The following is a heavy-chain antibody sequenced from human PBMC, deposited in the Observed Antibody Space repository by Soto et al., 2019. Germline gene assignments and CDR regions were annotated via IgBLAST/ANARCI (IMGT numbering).Heavy chain of an antibody. J-gene: IGHJ4*02. CDR3: ARDGVGGTRFFGYLDY. V-gene: IGHV3-33*01. D-gene: IGHD1-26*01. Sequence: QVQLVESGGGVVQPGRSLRLSCVAPGVIFSGYGMHWVRQAPGKGLEWVAVIRFDGSNIFYANSVKGRFTISRDNSKSTLYLEMNSLRAEDTAVYYCARDGVGGTRFFGYLDYWGQGAQVTVSS. CDR1: GVIFSGYG. CDR2: IRFDGSNI.